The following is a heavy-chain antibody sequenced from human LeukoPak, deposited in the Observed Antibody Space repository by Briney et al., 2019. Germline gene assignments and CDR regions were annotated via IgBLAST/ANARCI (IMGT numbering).Heavy chain of an antibody. CDR3: ARDWGEVITTPFDY. Sequence: PGGSLRLSCAASGFTFSSYAMHWVRQAPGKGLEWVAVISYDGSNKYYADSVKGRFTISRDNSKNTLYLQMNSLRAEDTAVYYCARDWGEVITTPFDYWGQGTLVTVSP. D-gene: IGHD3-22*01. CDR1: GFTFSSYA. J-gene: IGHJ4*02. CDR2: ISYDGSNK. V-gene: IGHV3-30-3*01.